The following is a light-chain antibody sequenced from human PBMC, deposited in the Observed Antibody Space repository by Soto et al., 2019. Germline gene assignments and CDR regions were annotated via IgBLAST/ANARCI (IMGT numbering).Light chain of an antibody. Sequence: EIVLTQSPGTLSLSPGERAILSCRASQSVSSNYLAWYQQKPGQAPRLLIYDSFNRATGVPDRFSGSRSGADFTLTISTLEPEDFAVYYCPLHENSLYTFGQGTKVEI. CDR2: DSF. V-gene: IGKV3-20*01. CDR1: QSVSSNY. CDR3: PLHENSLYT. J-gene: IGKJ2*01.